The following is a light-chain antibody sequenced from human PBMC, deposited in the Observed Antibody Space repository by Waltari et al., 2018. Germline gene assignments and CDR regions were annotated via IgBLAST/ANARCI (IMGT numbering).Light chain of an antibody. J-gene: IGLJ1*01. CDR3: LAWDTSTFFV. V-gene: IGLV3-1*01. CDR2: EDN. Sequence: SFDLTQPPSVSVSPGQTARITCSGDKLGDKYVSCYQQKPGLSPVLGIYEDNKRPSGIPVRFSGSNSGNSATLTISGTQSMDEADYYCLAWDTSTFFVFGTGTRVTVL. CDR1: KLGDKY.